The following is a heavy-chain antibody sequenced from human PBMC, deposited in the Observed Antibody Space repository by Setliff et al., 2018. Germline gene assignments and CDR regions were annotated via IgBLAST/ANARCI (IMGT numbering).Heavy chain of an antibody. CDR3: AVDGSGSYYYSDYYYGMDV. V-gene: IGHV3-7*03. D-gene: IGHD3-10*01. CDR2: IKKDGSEK. CDR1: GFTFSSFW. Sequence: QTGGSLRLSCVASGFTFSSFWMSWVRQAPGKGLEWVANIKKDGSEKYYVDSVKGRFTISRDNAKNSLYLQMNSLRAEDTAVYYCAVDGSGSYYYSDYYYGMDVWGQGTTVTVS. J-gene: IGHJ6*02.